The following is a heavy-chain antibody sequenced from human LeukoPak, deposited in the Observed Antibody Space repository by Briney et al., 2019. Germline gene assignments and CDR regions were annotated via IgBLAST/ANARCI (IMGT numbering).Heavy chain of an antibody. J-gene: IGHJ3*02. Sequence: PGGSLRLSCAASGFTFSNYGMSWVRQALGKGLEWVSAISGSGVTTYYADSVKGRFTISRDNAKNSLYLQMNSLRAEDTAVYYCARSCSGGSCYSYAFDIWGQGTMVTVSS. CDR1: GFTFSNYG. CDR2: ISGSGVTT. D-gene: IGHD2-15*01. V-gene: IGHV3-23*01. CDR3: ARSCSGGSCYSYAFDI.